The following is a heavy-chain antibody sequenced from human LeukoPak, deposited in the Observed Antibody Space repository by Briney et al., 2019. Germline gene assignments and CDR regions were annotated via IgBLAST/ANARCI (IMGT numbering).Heavy chain of an antibody. V-gene: IGHV3-21*01. Sequence: GGSLRLSCAASGFTFSTYSMNWVRQAPGKGLEWVSCISSSSSYIYYADSVKGRFTISRDNAKNSLYLQMNSLRAEDTAVYYCAGDLATHGSGSYGMDVWGQGTTVTVSS. CDR2: ISSSSSYI. J-gene: IGHJ6*02. CDR1: GFTFSTYS. CDR3: AGDLATHGSGSYGMDV. D-gene: IGHD3-10*01.